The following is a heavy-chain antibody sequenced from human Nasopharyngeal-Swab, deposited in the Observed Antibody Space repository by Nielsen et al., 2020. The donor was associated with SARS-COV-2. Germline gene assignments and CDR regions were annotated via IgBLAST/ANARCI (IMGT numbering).Heavy chain of an antibody. D-gene: IGHD2-2*01. CDR1: GGSISSSNW. J-gene: IGHJ6*02. Sequence: GSLRLSCAVSGGSISSSNWWSWVRQPPGKGLEWVGYIYYSGSTNYNPSLKSRVTISVDTSKNQFSLKLSSVTAADTAVYYCAREGSTSPWNGYYYGMDVWGQGTTVTVSS. CDR2: IYYSGST. CDR3: AREGSTSPWNGYYYGMDV. V-gene: IGHV4-4*02.